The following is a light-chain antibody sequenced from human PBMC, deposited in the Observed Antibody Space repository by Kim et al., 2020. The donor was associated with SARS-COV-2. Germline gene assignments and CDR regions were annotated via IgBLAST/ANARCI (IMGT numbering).Light chain of an antibody. Sequence: SPGERATLSCRASQSVSSYLAWYQQKPGQAPRLLIYDASSRATGIPARFSGSGSGTDFTLTISSLEPEDFAVYYCQQRSNWPPYTFGQGTKLEI. CDR2: DAS. V-gene: IGKV3-11*01. CDR3: QQRSNWPPYT. CDR1: QSVSSY. J-gene: IGKJ2*01.